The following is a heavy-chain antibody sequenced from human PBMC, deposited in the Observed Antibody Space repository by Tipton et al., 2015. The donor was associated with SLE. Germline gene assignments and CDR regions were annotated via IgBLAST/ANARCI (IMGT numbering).Heavy chain of an antibody. CDR3: ARQRLRLLSPLDA. V-gene: IGHV4-61*02. CDR2: IFTSGNT. D-gene: IGHD3-10*01. J-gene: IGHJ6*02. Sequence: LRLSCTVSGGSLSGDTYYWSWIRQPAGEGLEWIGRIFTSGNTNYNPSLKSRVTISVDTSKNQFSLELSSVTAADTAVYYCARQRLRLLSPLDAWGQGTTVTVS. CDR1: GGSLSGDTYY.